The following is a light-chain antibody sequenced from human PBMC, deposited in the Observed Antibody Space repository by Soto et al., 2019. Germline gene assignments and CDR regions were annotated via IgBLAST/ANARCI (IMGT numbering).Light chain of an antibody. CDR3: QQSYSSPPWT. CDR1: QSISSY. CDR2: AAS. J-gene: IGKJ1*01. V-gene: IGKV1-39*01. Sequence: DIQMTQSPSSLSASVGDRVTITCRASQSISSYLNWYQQKPGKAPKLLIYAASSLQSGVPSRFSGSGSGPDFTLTISSLRPEDIATYFCQQSYSSPPWTFGQGTKVDIK.